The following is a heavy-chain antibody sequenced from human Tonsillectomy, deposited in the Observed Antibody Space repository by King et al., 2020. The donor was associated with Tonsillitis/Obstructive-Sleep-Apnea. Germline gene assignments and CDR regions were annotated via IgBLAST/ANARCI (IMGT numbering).Heavy chain of an antibody. D-gene: IGHD3-10*01. Sequence: VQLVESGGLLLQPGWSLRLSCAASGFTFSTYAMSWVRQAPGKGLEWVSSISGSGATTYYADSVKGRCTISRDNSKNTLYLQMNTLRAEDTAIYYCAKISSWEFLRYLDYWGQGTLVTVYS. CDR3: AKISSWEFLRYLDY. J-gene: IGHJ4*02. V-gene: IGHV3-23*04. CDR2: ISGSGATT. CDR1: GFTFSTYA.